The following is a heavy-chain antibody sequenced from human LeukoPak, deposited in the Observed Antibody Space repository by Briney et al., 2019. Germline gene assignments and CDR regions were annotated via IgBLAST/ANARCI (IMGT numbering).Heavy chain of an antibody. J-gene: IGHJ5*02. CDR3: ASLYSSGWNWFDP. CDR2: IYYSGST. Sequence: PSETLSLTCTVSGGSISSSRYYWGWIRQPPGRGLEWIGSIYYSGSTYYNPSLKSRVTISVDTSKNQFSLKLSSVTAADTAVYYCASLYSSGWNWFDPWGQGTLVTVSS. CDR1: GGSISSSRYY. V-gene: IGHV4-39*01. D-gene: IGHD6-19*01.